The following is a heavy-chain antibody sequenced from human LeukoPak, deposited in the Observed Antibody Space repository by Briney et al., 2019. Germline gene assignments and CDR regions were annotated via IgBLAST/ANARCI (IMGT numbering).Heavy chain of an antibody. V-gene: IGHV3-7*04. CDR3: ARDPAAWDY. J-gene: IGHJ4*02. D-gene: IGHD6-13*01. CDR2: IEADGTEK. CDR1: GFAFKNYW. Sequence: GGSLRLSCVASGFAFKNYWMSWVRQAPGKGLEWVANIEADGTEKYYVDSVKGRFTVSRDNARNSLYLQMSSLRVEDTAVYYCARDPAAWDYWGQGTLVTVSS.